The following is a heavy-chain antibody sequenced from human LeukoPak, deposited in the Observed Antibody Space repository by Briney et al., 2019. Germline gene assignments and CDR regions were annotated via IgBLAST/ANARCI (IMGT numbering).Heavy chain of an antibody. CDR1: GFTVSSNY. V-gene: IGHV3-53*01. CDR3: VYLTTVSLGSTDYYYYYMDV. J-gene: IGHJ6*03. Sequence: PGGSLRLSCAASGFTVSSNYMSWVRQAPGKGREWGSVIYSGGSTYYADSVEGRFTISRDSSKNALYLQMNTLRAEDTAVYYCVYLTTVSLGSTDYYYYYMDVWGKGTTVTVSS. D-gene: IGHD4-17*01. CDR2: IYSGGST.